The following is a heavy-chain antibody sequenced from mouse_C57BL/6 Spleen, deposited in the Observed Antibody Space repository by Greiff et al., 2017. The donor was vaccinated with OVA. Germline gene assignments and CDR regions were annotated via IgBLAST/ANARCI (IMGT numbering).Heavy chain of an antibody. V-gene: IGHV1-69*01. Sequence: VQLQQPGAELVMPGASVKLSCKASGYTFTSYWMHWVKQRPGQGLEWIGEIDPSDSYTNYNQKFKGKSTLTVDKSSSTAYMQRSSLTSEDSAVYYCARPSPYYGSRGGFAYWGQGTLVTVSA. D-gene: IGHD1-1*01. J-gene: IGHJ3*01. CDR3: ARPSPYYGSRGGFAY. CDR2: IDPSDSYT. CDR1: GYTFTSYW.